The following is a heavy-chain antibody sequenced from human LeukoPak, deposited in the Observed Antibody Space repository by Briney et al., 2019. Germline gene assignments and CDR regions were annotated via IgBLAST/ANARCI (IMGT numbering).Heavy chain of an antibody. Sequence: SETLSLTCTVSGGSISNNNYYWAWIRQPPGKGLECIGSIYYSGSPYYNPSLKSRVTISVDTSKNQFSLRLSSVTAADTAVYYCATWGTAKTGFDYWGQGTLVTVSS. D-gene: IGHD3-16*01. CDR1: GGSISNNNYY. J-gene: IGHJ4*02. V-gene: IGHV4-39*01. CDR3: ATWGTAKTGFDY. CDR2: IYYSGSP.